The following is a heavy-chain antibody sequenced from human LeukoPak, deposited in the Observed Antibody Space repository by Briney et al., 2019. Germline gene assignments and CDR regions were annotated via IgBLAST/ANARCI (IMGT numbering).Heavy chain of an antibody. D-gene: IGHD4-23*01. CDR1: GFTFSSYA. Sequence: PGGSLRLSCAASGFTFSSYAMSWVRQAPGKGLEWVSGINWNGGSTGYADSVKGRFTISRDNAKNSLYLQMNSLRAEDTAVYYCARDIRTTVALDYWGQGTLVTVSS. CDR2: INWNGGST. V-gene: IGHV3-20*04. J-gene: IGHJ4*02. CDR3: ARDIRTTVALDY.